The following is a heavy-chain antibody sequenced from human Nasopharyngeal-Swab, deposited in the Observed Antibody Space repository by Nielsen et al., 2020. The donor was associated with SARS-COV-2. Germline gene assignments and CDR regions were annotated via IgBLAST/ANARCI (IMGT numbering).Heavy chain of an antibody. V-gene: IGHV1-2*02. CDR1: GYTFTDYY. CDR3: ARDGGEGDVVVPPGIGPIYGMDV. CDR2: INPNSGGT. Sequence: ASVKVSCKTSGYTFTDYYIHWVRQAPGQGLEWMGWINPNSGGTNYAQKFQGRVTMTRDTSISTAYMELSSLRSDDTAVYYCARDGGEGDVVVPPGIGPIYGMDVWGQGTTVTVSS. J-gene: IGHJ6*02. D-gene: IGHD2-15*01.